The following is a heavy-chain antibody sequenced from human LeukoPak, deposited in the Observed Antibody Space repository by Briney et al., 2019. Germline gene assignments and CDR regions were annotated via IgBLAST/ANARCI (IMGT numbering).Heavy chain of an antibody. J-gene: IGHJ3*02. Sequence: ASVKVSCKASGYTFTSYGISWVRQAPGQGLEWMGWISAYNGNTNYAQKLQGRVTITTDTSTSTAYMELRSLRSDDTAVYYCARDSYYYDSSGYPLHMAFDIWGQGTMVTVSS. D-gene: IGHD3-22*01. V-gene: IGHV1-18*01. CDR2: ISAYNGNT. CDR3: ARDSYYYDSSGYPLHMAFDI. CDR1: GYTFTSYG.